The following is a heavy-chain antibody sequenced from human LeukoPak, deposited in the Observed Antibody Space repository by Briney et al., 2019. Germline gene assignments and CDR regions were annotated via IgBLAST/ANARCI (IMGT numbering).Heavy chain of an antibody. Sequence: PGGSLRLSCAASGFIFSSYAMSWVRQAPGKGLEWVSAISGSGGDTYYADSVKGRFSISRDNSKNTLNLQMNSLRAEDTAVYYCAKSRADFWSSSDVWGKGTTVTVSS. CDR1: GFIFSSYA. CDR2: ISGSGGDT. J-gene: IGHJ6*04. D-gene: IGHD3-3*01. CDR3: AKSRADFWSSSDV. V-gene: IGHV3-23*01.